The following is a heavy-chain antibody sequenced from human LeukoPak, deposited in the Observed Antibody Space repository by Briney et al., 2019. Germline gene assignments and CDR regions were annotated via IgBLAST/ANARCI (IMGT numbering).Heavy chain of an antibody. J-gene: IGHJ5*02. CDR1: GYTFTSYG. D-gene: IGHD3-16*01. Sequence: GASVKVSCKASGYTFTSYGISWVRQAPGQGLEWMGWISAYNGNTNYAQKLQGRVTMTTDTSTSTAYMELRSLRSDDTAVYYCARDPLGGAVADTWFDPWGKGTLVTVSS. CDR2: ISAYNGNT. V-gene: IGHV1-18*04. CDR3: ARDPLGGAVADTWFDP.